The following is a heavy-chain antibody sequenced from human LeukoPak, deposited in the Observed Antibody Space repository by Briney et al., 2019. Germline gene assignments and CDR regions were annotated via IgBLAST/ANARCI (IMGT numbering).Heavy chain of an antibody. CDR2: ISYDGSNK. J-gene: IGHJ3*02. Sequence: GGSLRLSCAASGFTFSSYAMHWVRQAPGKGLEWVAVISYDGSNKYYADSVKGRFTISRDNSKNTLYLQMNSLRAEDTAVYYCGRDPNGDYIGAFDMWGRGTVVTVSS. CDR3: GRDPNGDYIGAFDM. CDR1: GFTFSSYA. V-gene: IGHV3-30-3*01. D-gene: IGHD4-17*01.